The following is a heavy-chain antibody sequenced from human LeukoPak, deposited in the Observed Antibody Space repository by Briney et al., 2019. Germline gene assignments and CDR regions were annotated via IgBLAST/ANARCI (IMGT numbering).Heavy chain of an antibody. CDR2: IYTSGSN. D-gene: IGHD1-14*01. V-gene: IGHV4-59*10. Sequence: SGTLSLTCAVSGGSISSSYWSWIRQPAGKGLEWIGRIYTSGSNNYNPYVKSRVTVSVDTSKTQFSLKLSSVPAADTAVYYCARYISPDPETDSFDIWGQGTMVTVFS. J-gene: IGHJ3*02. CDR3: ARYISPDPETDSFDI. CDR1: GGSISSSY.